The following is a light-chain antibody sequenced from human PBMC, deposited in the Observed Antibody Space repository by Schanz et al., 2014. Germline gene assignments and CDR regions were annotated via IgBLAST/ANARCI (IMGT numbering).Light chain of an antibody. CDR1: SSDVGSYKL. Sequence: QSALTQPASVSGSPGQSITISCTGTSSDVGSYKLVSWYQQHPGKAPKLLIYDVSNRPSGVSNRFSGSESGNTASLTVSGLQAEDEADYFCNSYAGSNNWVFGGGTKLTVL. V-gene: IGLV2-14*02. J-gene: IGLJ3*02. CDR2: DVS. CDR3: NSYAGSNNWV.